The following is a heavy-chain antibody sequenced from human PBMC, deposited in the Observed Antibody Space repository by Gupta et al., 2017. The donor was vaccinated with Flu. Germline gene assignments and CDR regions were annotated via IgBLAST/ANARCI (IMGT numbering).Heavy chain of an antibody. CDR3: ARDGGSGWSLDY. V-gene: IGHV3-48*02. CDR2: ISRIGDTR. J-gene: IGHJ4*01. Sequence: EVHLVDSGGGLVQPGGSLRLSCAASRFTFSSHEMKWVRQAPGTGLEWGSYISRIGDTRHDPDTMKGRLTISRDKAKKSRYLIMKEMREEHTAVYYCARDGGSGWSLDYGGHVTMVTVSS. D-gene: IGHD2-15*01. CDR1: RFTFSSHE.